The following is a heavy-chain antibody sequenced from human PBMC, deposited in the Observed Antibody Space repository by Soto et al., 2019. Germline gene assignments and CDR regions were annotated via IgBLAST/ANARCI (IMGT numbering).Heavy chain of an antibody. V-gene: IGHV3-33*01. Sequence: QVQLVESGGGVVQPGRSLRLSCAASGFTFSSYGMHWVRQAPGKGLEWVAVIWYDGSNKYYADSVKGRFTISRDNSKNTLYLQMNSLRAEDTAVYYCARDILTGYYCPDYWGQGTLVTVSS. CDR3: ARDILTGYYCPDY. CDR1: GFTFSSYG. CDR2: IWYDGSNK. D-gene: IGHD3-9*01. J-gene: IGHJ4*02.